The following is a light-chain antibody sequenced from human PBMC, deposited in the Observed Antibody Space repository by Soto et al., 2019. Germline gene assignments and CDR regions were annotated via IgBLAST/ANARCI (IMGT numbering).Light chain of an antibody. Sequence: LTQPASVSGSPGQSVTISCTGTSSDVGGYNYVSWYQQHPGKAPKLIIYEVSDRPSGVSSRFSGSKSGNTASLTISGLQAEDEADYYCSSYTSSSTSYVFGTGTKVTVL. CDR2: EVS. V-gene: IGLV2-14*01. CDR1: SSDVGGYNY. J-gene: IGLJ1*01. CDR3: SSYTSSSTSYV.